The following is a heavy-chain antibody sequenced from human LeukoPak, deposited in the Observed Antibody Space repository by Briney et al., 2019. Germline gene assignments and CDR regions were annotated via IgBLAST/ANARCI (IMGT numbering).Heavy chain of an antibody. CDR1: GYIFTSYG. CDR3: ARPIVVVPAALGFDY. Sequence: ASVKVSCKASGYIFTSYGISWVRQAPGQGLEWMGWISAYNGNTNYAQELQGRVTMTTDTSTSTAYMELRSLRSDDTAVYYCARPIVVVPAALGFDYWGQGTLVTVSS. J-gene: IGHJ4*02. V-gene: IGHV1-18*01. D-gene: IGHD2-2*01. CDR2: ISAYNGNT.